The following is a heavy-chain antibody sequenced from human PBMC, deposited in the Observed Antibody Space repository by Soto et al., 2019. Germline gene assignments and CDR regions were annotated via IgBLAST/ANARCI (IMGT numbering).Heavy chain of an antibody. CDR3: ARCVGYYYDSSGEFDY. V-gene: IGHV5-51*01. Sequence: PRGSLKISCKGSGYSFTSYWIGWVRQMPGKGLEWMGIIYPGDSDTRYSPSFQGQVTISADKSISTAYLQWSSLKASDTAMYYCARCVGYYYDSSGEFDYWGQGTLVTVSS. D-gene: IGHD3-22*01. CDR1: GYSFTSYW. J-gene: IGHJ4*02. CDR2: IYPGDSDT.